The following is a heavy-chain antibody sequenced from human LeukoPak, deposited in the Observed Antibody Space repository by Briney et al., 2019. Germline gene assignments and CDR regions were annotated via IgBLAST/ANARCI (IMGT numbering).Heavy chain of an antibody. CDR3: AKDRAPLWFGELSPLDY. J-gene: IGHJ4*02. CDR2: ISGSGGST. V-gene: IGHV3-23*01. Sequence: PGGSLRLSCAASGFTFSSYAMSWVRQAPGKGLEWVSAISGSGGSTYYADSVKGRFTISRDNSKNTLYLQMNSLRAEDTAVYYCAKDRAPLWFGELSPLDYWGQGTLVTVSS. CDR1: GFTFSSYA. D-gene: IGHD3-10*01.